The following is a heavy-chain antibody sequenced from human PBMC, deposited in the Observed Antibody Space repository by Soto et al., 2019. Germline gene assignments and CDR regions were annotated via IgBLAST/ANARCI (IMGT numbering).Heavy chain of an antibody. CDR3: ARIPAAGYVDD. CDR2: IHHSGTA. J-gene: IGHJ4*02. Sequence: SETLSLTCAVSGGSISSSNWWGWVRQPPGKGLDWIGEIHHSGTANYNPSLKSRVSISVDISKNQLSLEVSSLTAADTAVYYCARIPAAGYVDDWGQGTLVTVSS. CDR1: GGSISSSNW. V-gene: IGHV4-4*02. D-gene: IGHD6-13*01.